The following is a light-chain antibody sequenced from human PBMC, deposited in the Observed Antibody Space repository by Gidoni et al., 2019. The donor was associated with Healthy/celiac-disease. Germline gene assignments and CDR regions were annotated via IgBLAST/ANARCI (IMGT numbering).Light chain of an antibody. CDR2: QDR. Sequence: SYELTQPPSVSVSPGQTASITCSGDKLGDKYACWYQQKPGQSPVLLIYQDRKRPSGSPERFSGSNSGNTATLTISGTQAMDEADYYCQAWDSSTVVFGGGTKLTVL. J-gene: IGLJ2*01. V-gene: IGLV3-1*01. CDR3: QAWDSSTVV. CDR1: KLGDKY.